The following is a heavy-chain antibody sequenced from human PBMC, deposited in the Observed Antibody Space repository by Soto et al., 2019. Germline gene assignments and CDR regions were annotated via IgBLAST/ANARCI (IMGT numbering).Heavy chain of an antibody. J-gene: IGHJ4*02. CDR1: GVTLKKSS. CDR2: IIPVFGPA. Sequence: GAAVKVTCKASGVTLKKSSLSGVRQAPGQGLEWMGGIIPVFGPALYAQKFQGRVTITADESTNTAFLDVSSLRSEDTAVYYCGRGVSWAKVDSWGPGTLVTVSS. V-gene: IGHV1-69*13. CDR3: GRGVSWAKVDS. D-gene: IGHD6-13*01.